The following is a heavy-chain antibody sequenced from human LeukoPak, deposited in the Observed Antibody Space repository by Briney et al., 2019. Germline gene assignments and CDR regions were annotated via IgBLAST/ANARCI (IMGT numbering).Heavy chain of an antibody. CDR1: SGSITSYY. J-gene: IGHJ4*01. V-gene: IGHV4-59*01. Sequence: SETLSLTCTVSSGSITSYYWSWIRQPPGKGLEYIGHIYYTGTTDYNPSLKSRVTMSVDTPKNQFSLRLISVTASDTAVYFCAGAPNRHFFDYWGYGTLVAVSS. CDR2: IYYTGTT. CDR3: AGAPNRHFFDY.